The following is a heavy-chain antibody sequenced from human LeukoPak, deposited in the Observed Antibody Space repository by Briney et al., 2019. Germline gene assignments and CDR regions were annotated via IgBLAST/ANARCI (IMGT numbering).Heavy chain of an antibody. J-gene: IGHJ4*02. CDR2: IYYSGST. CDR3: ARVRYSLFDY. V-gene: IGHV4-39*07. CDR1: GGSISSSSYY. D-gene: IGHD5-18*01. Sequence: SETLSLTCTVSGGSISSSSYYWGWIRQPPGKGLEWIGSIYYSGSTYYNPSLKSRVTISVDASKNQFSLKLSSVTAADTAVYYCARVRYSLFDYWGQGTLVTVSS.